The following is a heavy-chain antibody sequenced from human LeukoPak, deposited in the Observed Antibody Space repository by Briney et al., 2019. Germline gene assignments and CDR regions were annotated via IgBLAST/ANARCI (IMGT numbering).Heavy chain of an antibody. CDR1: GFTFSGYP. V-gene: IGHV3-30*04. CDR2: ISDDGGRK. CDR3: ARGIYSNGNMNDY. Sequence: QTGRSLRLSCAASGFTFSGYPMHWVRQAPGKGLDWVAIISDDGGRKFYADSVKGRFTISRDNSKNTLYLQMNSLRAEDTAVYYCARGIYSNGNMNDYWGQGTLDTVSS. J-gene: IGHJ4*02. D-gene: IGHD4-11*01.